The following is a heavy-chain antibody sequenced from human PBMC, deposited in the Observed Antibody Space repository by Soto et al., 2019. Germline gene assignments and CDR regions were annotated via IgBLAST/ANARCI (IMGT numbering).Heavy chain of an antibody. D-gene: IGHD3-10*01. CDR2: IIPILGIA. J-gene: IGHJ3*02. CDR1: GGTFSSYT. CDR3: ARVLVPGGYNAFDI. Sequence: QVQLVQSGAEVKKPGSSVKVSCKASGGTFSSYTISWVRQAPGQGLEGMGRIIPILGIANYAQKFQGRVTITADKSTSTAYMELSSLRSEDTAVYYCARVLVPGGYNAFDIWGQGTMVTVSS. V-gene: IGHV1-69*02.